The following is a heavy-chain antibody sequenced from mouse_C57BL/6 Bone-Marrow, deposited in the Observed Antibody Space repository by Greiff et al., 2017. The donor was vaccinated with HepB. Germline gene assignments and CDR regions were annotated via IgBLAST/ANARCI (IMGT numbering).Heavy chain of an antibody. D-gene: IGHD1-1*01. CDR3: ARGAGVITTVVADY. CDR2: IYPRSGNT. J-gene: IGHJ2*01. Sequence: VQLQQSGAELARPGASVKLSCKASGYTFTSYGISWVKQSTGQGLEWIGEIYPRSGNTYYNEKFKGKATLTADKSSSTAYMELRSLTSEDSAVYFCARGAGVITTVVADYWGQGTTLTVSS. V-gene: IGHV1-81*01. CDR1: GYTFTSYG.